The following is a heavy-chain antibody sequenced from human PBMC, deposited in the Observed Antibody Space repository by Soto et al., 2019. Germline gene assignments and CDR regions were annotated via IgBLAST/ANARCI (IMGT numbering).Heavy chain of an antibody. J-gene: IGHJ4*02. CDR3: VRFAVGTMMDY. CDR2: IYHSGST. Sequence: SETLSLTCAVSGGSISSGGYSWSWIRQPPGKGLEWIGYIYHSGSTYYNPSLKSRVTISVDRSKNQFSPKLSSVTAADTAVYYCVRFAVGTMMDYWGQGTLVTVSS. D-gene: IGHD3-22*01. CDR1: GGSISSGGYS. V-gene: IGHV4-30-2*01.